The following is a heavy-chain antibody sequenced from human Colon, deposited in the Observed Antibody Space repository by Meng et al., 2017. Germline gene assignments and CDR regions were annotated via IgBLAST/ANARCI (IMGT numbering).Heavy chain of an antibody. CDR1: GFTFSSYE. CDR2: ISSSGSTI. Sequence: GESLKISCAASGFTFSSYEMNWVRQAPGKGLEWVSYISSSGSTIYYADSVKGRFTISRDNAKNSLYLQMNSLRAEDTAVYYCASNYDSSGYPPDYYFDYWGQGTLVTVSS. CDR3: ASNYDSSGYPPDYYFDY. V-gene: IGHV3-48*03. D-gene: IGHD3-22*01. J-gene: IGHJ4*02.